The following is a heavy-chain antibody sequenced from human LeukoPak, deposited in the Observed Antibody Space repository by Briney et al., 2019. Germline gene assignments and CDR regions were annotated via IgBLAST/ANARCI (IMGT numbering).Heavy chain of an antibody. CDR3: TIDRLFFQF. V-gene: IGHV3-15*01. CDR2: AKSETDGGTI. J-gene: IGHJ4*02. D-gene: IGHD3-3*01. CDR1: GFTFSNAW. Sequence: GGSLRLSCVGSGFTFSNAWVSWVRLTPEKGLEWLGRAKSETDGGTIDHAAPVNGRFNISRDDSTNTVFLQMSSPKIEDTAVYYCTIDRLFFQFWGQGSLVTVSS.